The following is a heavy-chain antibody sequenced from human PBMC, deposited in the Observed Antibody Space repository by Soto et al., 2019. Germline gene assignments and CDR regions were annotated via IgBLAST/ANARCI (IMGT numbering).Heavy chain of an antibody. V-gene: IGHV5-10-1*01. CDR2: IDPSDSYT. CDR3: ARHSFSGYSSSWYYFDY. D-gene: IGHD6-13*01. Sequence: LKISCKGSGYSFTSYWISWVRQMPGKGLEWMGRIDPSDSYTNYSPSFQGHVTISADKSISTAYLQWSSLKASDTAMYYCARHSFSGYSSSWYYFDYWGQGTLVTVSS. CDR1: GYSFTSYW. J-gene: IGHJ4*02.